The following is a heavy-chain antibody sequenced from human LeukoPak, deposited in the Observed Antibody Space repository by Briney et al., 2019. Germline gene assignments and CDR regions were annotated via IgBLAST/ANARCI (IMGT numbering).Heavy chain of an antibody. CDR1: GFTFSSYG. CDR2: IRYDGSNK. D-gene: IGHD3-22*01. CDR3: AKDYYDSSGYYLYYYYMDV. J-gene: IGHJ6*03. V-gene: IGHV3-30*02. Sequence: GGSLRLSYAASGFTFSSYGMHWVRQAPGKGLEWVAFIRYDGSNKYYADSVKGRFTISRDNSKNTLYLQMNSLRAEDTAVYYCAKDYYDSSGYYLYYYYMDVWGKGTTVTISS.